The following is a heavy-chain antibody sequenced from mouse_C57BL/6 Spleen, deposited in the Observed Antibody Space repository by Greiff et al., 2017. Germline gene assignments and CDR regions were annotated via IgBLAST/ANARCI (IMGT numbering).Heavy chain of an antibody. CDR2: IHPNSGST. Sequence: VQLQQSGAELVKPGASVKLSCKASGYTFTSYWMHWVKQRPGQGLEWIGMIHPNSGSTNYNEKFKSKATLTVDKSSSTAYMQLSSLTSEDSAVYYCARSGYDGERYFDVWGTGTTVTVSS. J-gene: IGHJ1*03. CDR1: GYTFTSYW. V-gene: IGHV1-64*01. D-gene: IGHD2-2*01. CDR3: ARSGYDGERYFDV.